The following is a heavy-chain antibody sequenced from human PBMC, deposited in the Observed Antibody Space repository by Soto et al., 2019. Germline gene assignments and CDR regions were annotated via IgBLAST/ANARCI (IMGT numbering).Heavy chain of an antibody. D-gene: IGHD5-12*01. J-gene: IGHJ6*03. CDR1: GGSISSSSYY. V-gene: IGHV4-39*01. CDR2: IYYSGST. CDR3: ARPGVATGKRYYYYYYMDV. Sequence: TSETLSLTCTVSGGSISSSSYYWGWIRQPPGKGLEWIGSIYYSGSTYYNPSLKSRVTISVDTSKNQFSLKLSSVTAADTAVYYCARPGVATGKRYYYYYYMDVRGKGTTVTVSS.